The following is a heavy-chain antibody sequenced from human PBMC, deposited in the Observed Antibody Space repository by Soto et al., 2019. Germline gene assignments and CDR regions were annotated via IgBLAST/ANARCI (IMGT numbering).Heavy chain of an antibody. CDR2: ISGSGDRT. Sequence: DVQLLESGGGLVQPGGSLRLSCAASGITISNYPMSWVRQAPGKGLDWVSGISGSGDRTYYADSAKGRFTTSKDISKHSLSLQLDSLGVEDTAVYFCVKDDGGYPSTAPHWGQGTLVTVSS. CDR3: VKDDGGYPSTAPH. CDR1: GITISNYP. D-gene: IGHD3-22*01. V-gene: IGHV3-23*01. J-gene: IGHJ4*02.